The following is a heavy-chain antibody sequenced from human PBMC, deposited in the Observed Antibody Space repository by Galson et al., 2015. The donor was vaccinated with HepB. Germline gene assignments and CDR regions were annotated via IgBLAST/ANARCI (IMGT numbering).Heavy chain of an antibody. CDR2: INPTDSDT. CDR1: GYSFTNYW. J-gene: IGHJ3*02. D-gene: IGHD2-21*02. Sequence: QSGAEVKKPGESLKISCKGSGYSFTNYWIGWVRQMPGKGLEWMGIINPTDSDTRYSPSFQGQVTISVDKSINTAYLQWSSLKASDTAMYFCARNAEYCDRDCNPHVFDIWGQGTMVSVPS. CDR3: ARNAEYCDRDCNPHVFDI. V-gene: IGHV5-51*01.